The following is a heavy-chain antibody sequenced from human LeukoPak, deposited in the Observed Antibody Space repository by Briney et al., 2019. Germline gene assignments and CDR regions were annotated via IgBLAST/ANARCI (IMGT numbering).Heavy chain of an antibody. CDR1: GYTFTSYD. CDR2: MNPNSGNT. Sequence: ASVKGSCKASGYTFTSYDINWVRQATGQGLEWMGWMNPNSGNTGYAQKFQGRVTITRNTSISTAYMELSTLRSEDTAVYYCARGPGDFWSGYYKVWGQGTLVTVSS. D-gene: IGHD3-3*01. V-gene: IGHV1-8*03. J-gene: IGHJ4*02. CDR3: ARGPGDFWSGYYKV.